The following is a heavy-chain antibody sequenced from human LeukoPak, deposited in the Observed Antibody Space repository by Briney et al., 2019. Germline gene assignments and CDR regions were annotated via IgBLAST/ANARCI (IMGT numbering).Heavy chain of an antibody. J-gene: IGHJ5*02. V-gene: IGHV1-2*02. Sequence: GASVKVSCKASGYIFNAYYLHWVRQAPGQGLEWMGWINPTSGCTNYAQQFQGSVTLTRDTSISTAYMELSSLRSDDTAVYFCARDVDTVVVTALASWGQGTLVTVSS. CDR1: GYIFNAYY. CDR3: ARDVDTVVVTALAS. D-gene: IGHD2-21*02. CDR2: INPTSGCT.